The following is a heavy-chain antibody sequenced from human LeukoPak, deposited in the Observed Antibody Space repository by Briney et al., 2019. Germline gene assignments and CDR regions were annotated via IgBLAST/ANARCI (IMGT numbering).Heavy chain of an antibody. D-gene: IGHD2-15*01. CDR1: GFTFSSYA. CDR2: ISGSGGST. Sequence: PGGSLRLSCAASGFTFSSYAMGWVRQAPGKGLEWVSAISGSGGSTYYADSVKGRFTISRDNSKNTLYLQMNSLRAEDTAVYYCAKSGGIVVVVAATTTKQYFQHWGQGTLVTVSS. CDR3: AKSGGIVVVVAATTTKQYFQH. J-gene: IGHJ1*01. V-gene: IGHV3-23*01.